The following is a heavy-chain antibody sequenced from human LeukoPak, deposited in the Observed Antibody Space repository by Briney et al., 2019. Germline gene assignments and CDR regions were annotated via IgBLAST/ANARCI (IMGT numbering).Heavy chain of an antibody. J-gene: IGHJ4*02. CDR1: GYTFTSYY. V-gene: IGHV1-46*01. CDR3: ARDFGRDASTMVRGVTYGGY. CDR2: INPSGGST. D-gene: IGHD3-10*01. Sequence: VASVKVSCKASGYTFTSYYMHWVRQAPGQGLEWMGIINPSGGSTSYAQKFQGRVTMTRDTSTSTVYMELSSLRSEDTAVYYCARDFGRDASTMVRGVTYGGYWGQGTLVTVSS.